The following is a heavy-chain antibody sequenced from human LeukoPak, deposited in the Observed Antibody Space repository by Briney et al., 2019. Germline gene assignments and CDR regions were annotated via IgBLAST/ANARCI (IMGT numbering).Heavy chain of an antibody. D-gene: IGHD6-13*01. CDR3: ARGRIAAAATDPGYYYYYGMDV. J-gene: IGHJ6*02. CDR2: IRYDGSNK. V-gene: IGHV3-30*02. Sequence: GGSLRLSCAASGFTFSSYSMNWVRQAPGKGLEWVAFIRYDGSNKYYADSVKGRFTISRDNSKNTLYLQMNSLRAEDTAVYYCARGRIAAAATDPGYYYYYGMDVWGQGTTVTVSS. CDR1: GFTFSSYS.